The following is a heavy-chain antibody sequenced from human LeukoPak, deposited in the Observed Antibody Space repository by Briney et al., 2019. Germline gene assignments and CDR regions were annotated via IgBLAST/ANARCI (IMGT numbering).Heavy chain of an antibody. J-gene: IGHJ4*02. V-gene: IGHV3-7*01. CDR2: IKQDGSEK. CDR1: GFTFSSYW. CDR3: AAGSYFNY. Sequence: GGSLRLSCAASGFTFSSYWMTWVRQAPGKGLEWVANIKQDGSEKYYVHSMKGRFTISRDNAKNSLYLQMNSLRADDTAVYYCAAGSYFNYWGQGTLVTVSS. D-gene: IGHD3-10*01.